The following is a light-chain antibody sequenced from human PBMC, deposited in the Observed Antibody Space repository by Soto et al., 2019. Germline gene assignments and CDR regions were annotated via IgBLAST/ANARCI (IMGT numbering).Light chain of an antibody. CDR3: SSYADTNNLV. CDR1: SSDIGGYNF. CDR2: EVN. Sequence: QSALTQPRSASGSPGQSVTISCTGTSSDIGGYNFVSWYQQHPGKAPKLMIDEVNKRPSGVPDRFSGSKSGNTASLTVSGLQAEDEADYYCSSYADTNNLVFGGGTKLTV. J-gene: IGLJ2*01. V-gene: IGLV2-8*01.